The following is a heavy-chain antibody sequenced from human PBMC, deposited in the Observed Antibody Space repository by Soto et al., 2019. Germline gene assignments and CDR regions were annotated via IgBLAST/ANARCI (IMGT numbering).Heavy chain of an antibody. D-gene: IGHD4-4*01. CDR2: IDPSDSYT. CDR3: ATTTATYYYYGMDV. CDR1: GYSFTSYW. Sequence: GESLKISCKGSGYSFTSYWISWVRQMPGKGLEWMGRIDPSDSYTNYSPSFQGHVTISADKSISTAYLQWSSLKASDTAMYYCATTTATYYYYGMDVWGQRTTVTVSS. J-gene: IGHJ6*02. V-gene: IGHV5-10-1*01.